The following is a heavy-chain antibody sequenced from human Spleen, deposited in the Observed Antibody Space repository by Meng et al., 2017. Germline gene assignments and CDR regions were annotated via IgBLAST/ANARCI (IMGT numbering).Heavy chain of an antibody. V-gene: IGHV1-3*01. Sequence: QVQLVQSGGEVKKPGASVKVSGKTSGYTFTSYAMHWVRQAPGQRLEWMGWINAGNGNTKYSQKFQGRVTITRDTSASTAYMELSSLRSEDTAVYYCARDSWEQLSFDYWGQGTLVTVSS. D-gene: IGHD1-26*01. CDR2: INAGNGNT. CDR1: GYTFTSYA. J-gene: IGHJ4*02. CDR3: ARDSWEQLSFDY.